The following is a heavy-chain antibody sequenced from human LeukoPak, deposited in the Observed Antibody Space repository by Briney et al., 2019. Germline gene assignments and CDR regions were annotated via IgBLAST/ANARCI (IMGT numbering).Heavy chain of an antibody. Sequence: ASVTVTCKASGYTFTCYYMHWQRQAPAQGIEGMGWINPNSGGKNYAQKFQGRVTMTRDTSISTAYMELSRLRSDDTAVYYCARDSVAGTTVYSFDYWGQGTLVTVSS. CDR3: ARDSVAGTTVYSFDY. CDR2: INPNSGGK. V-gene: IGHV1-2*02. D-gene: IGHD6-19*01. CDR1: GYTFTCYY. J-gene: IGHJ4*02.